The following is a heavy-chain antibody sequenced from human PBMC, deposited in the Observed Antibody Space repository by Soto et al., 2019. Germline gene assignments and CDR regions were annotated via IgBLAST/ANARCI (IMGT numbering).Heavy chain of an antibody. D-gene: IGHD6-19*01. CDR3: ARGGSGAVAGTGFDY. J-gene: IGHJ4*02. CDR2: IYYSGST. V-gene: IGHV4-59*08. Sequence: QVQLQESGPGLVKPSETLSLTCTVSGGSISSYYWSWIRQPPGKGLEWIGYIYYSGSTNYNPSLKSRVTISVDTSKIRFSLKLSSVTAADTAVYYCARGGSGAVAGTGFDYWGQGTLVTVSS. CDR1: GGSISSYY.